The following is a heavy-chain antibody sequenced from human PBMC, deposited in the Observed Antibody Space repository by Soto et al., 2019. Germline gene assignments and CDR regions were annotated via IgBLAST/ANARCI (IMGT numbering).Heavy chain of an antibody. J-gene: IGHJ4*02. CDR2: IKHDGSDK. D-gene: IGHD3-10*01. Sequence: EVQLVESGGGLVQPGGSLRLSCAASGFTFSSYWMTWVRQTPGKGLEWMGNIKHDGSDKYYVDSVKGRFTISRDNAKNSLYLQMNSLRAEDTAVYYCARVVGHFDYWGQGTLVTVSS. CDR1: GFTFSSYW. CDR3: ARVVGHFDY. V-gene: IGHV3-7*01.